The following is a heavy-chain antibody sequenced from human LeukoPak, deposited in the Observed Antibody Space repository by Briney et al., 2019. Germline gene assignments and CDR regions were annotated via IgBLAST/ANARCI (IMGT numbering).Heavy chain of an antibody. D-gene: IGHD4-17*01. J-gene: IGHJ4*02. CDR3: ARDGSYGDYVFEEFYFDY. V-gene: IGHV1-69*13. CDR2: MIPIFGTA. Sequence: SVKVSCKASGGTFSSYAISWVRQAPGQGLEWMGGMIPIFGTANYAQKFQGRVTLTADESTSTAYMELSSLRSEDTAVYYCARDGSYGDYVFEEFYFDYWGQGTLVTVSS. CDR1: GGTFSSYA.